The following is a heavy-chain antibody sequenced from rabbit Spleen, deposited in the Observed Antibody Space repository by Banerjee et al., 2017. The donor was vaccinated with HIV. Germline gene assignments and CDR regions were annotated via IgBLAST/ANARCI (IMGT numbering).Heavy chain of an antibody. V-gene: IGHV1S45*01. D-gene: IGHD1-1*01. CDR2: IDTGSSGFT. Sequence: QEQLEESGGGLVKPEGSLTLTCKASGFDFNSRNWICWVRQAPGKGLEWIGCIDTGSSGFTYFASWAKGRFTISKASSTAVTLQMPSLTAADTATYFCARDTSSSFSSYGMDLWGPGTLVTVS. CDR1: GFDFNSRNW. CDR3: ARDTSSSFSSYGMDL. J-gene: IGHJ6*01.